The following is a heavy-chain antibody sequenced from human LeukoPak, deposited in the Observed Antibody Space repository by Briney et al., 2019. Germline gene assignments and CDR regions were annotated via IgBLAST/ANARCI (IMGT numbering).Heavy chain of an antibody. CDR3: AKVMITVVTTSKLDS. CDR2: ISYDGSNK. D-gene: IGHD4-23*01. V-gene: IGHV3-30*18. Sequence: GGSLRLSCAASGFTFSSYGMHWVRQAPGKGLEWVAVISYDGSNKYYADSVKGRFTISRDNSKKTLYLQMNSLRGDDTAFYYCAKVMITVVTTSKLDSWGQGTLVTVSS. J-gene: IGHJ4*02. CDR1: GFTFSSYG.